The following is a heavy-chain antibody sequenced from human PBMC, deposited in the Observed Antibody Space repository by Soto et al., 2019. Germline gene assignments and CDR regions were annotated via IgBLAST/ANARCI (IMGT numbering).Heavy chain of an antibody. CDR3: GSGYCSGGSCWNYYYNGMDV. Sequence: PGGSLRLSCAASGFTVSSNYMSWVRQAPGKGLEWVSIIYSSGSTYYADSVKGRFTISRDNSKNTLYLQMNSLRAEDTAVYYCGSGYCSGGSCWNYYYNGMDVWGQGTTVTVSS. D-gene: IGHD2-15*01. J-gene: IGHJ6*02. CDR1: GFTVSSNY. V-gene: IGHV3-53*01. CDR2: IYSSGST.